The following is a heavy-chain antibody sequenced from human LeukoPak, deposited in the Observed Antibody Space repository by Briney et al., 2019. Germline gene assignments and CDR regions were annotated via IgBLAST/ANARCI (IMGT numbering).Heavy chain of an antibody. CDR1: GGSIRSSYYY. V-gene: IGHV4-39*07. J-gene: IGHJ4*02. Sequence: SETLSLTCTVSGGSIRSSYYYWGWIRQPPGKGLEWIGSIYDSGSTYYNPSLKSRVTISVDASKNQFSLRLSSVTAADTAVYYCARGLPRLDDWGQGTLVTVSS. CDR2: IYDSGST. CDR3: ARGLPRLDD.